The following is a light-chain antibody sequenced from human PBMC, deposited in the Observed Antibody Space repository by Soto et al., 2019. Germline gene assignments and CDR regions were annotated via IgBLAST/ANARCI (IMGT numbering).Light chain of an antibody. V-gene: IGKV3-20*01. CDR2: AAS. CDR1: QTINNNF. J-gene: IGKJ2*01. CDR3: QQYGSSPPYT. Sequence: EIVMTQSPGTLSLSPGERATLSCRASQTINNNFLGWYQQKPGQPPRLLIFAASRSATGIPDRFSGSGSGTDFTLTISRVEPGDFVVYYCQQYGSSPPYTCGLGTKLDIK.